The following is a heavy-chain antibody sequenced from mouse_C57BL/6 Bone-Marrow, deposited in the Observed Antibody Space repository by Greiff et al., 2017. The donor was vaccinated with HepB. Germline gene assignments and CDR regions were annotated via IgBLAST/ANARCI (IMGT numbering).Heavy chain of an antibody. CDR3: ARKDYDGAWFAY. J-gene: IGHJ3*01. CDR2: IWSGGST. V-gene: IGHV2-2*01. CDR1: GFSLTSYG. Sequence: QVQLQQSGPGLVQPSQSLSITCTVSGFSLTSYGVHWVRQSPGKGLEWLGVIWSGGSTDYNAAFISRLSTSKDNSKSQVFFKMNSLQADDTAIYYCARKDYDGAWFAYWGQGTLVTVSA. D-gene: IGHD2-4*01.